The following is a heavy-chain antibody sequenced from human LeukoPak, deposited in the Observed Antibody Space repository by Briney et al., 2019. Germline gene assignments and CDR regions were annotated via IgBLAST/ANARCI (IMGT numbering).Heavy chain of an antibody. V-gene: IGHV4-59*01. CDR1: GGSISSYY. D-gene: IGHD2-2*01. CDR3: ARELGYCSSTSCYAHWFDP. CDR2: IYYSGST. Sequence: SETLSLTCTVSGGSISSYYWSWIRQPPGKGLEWIGYIYYSGSTNYTPSLKSRVTISVDTSKNQFSLKLSSVTAADTAVYYCARELGYCSSTSCYAHWFDPWGQGTLVTVSS. J-gene: IGHJ5*02.